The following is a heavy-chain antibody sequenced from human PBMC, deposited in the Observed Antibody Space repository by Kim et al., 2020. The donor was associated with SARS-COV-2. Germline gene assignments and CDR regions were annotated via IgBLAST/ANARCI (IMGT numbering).Heavy chain of an antibody. Sequence: GGSLRLSCAASGFTFSEYYMSWVRQAPGKGLEWVSYISSRGATTYYADSVQGRFTISRDNARNALYLQMSSLRAEDTAVYFCARPDYYDSSGRAPLYGMDVWGQGTTVTVS. CDR2: ISSRGATT. J-gene: IGHJ6*02. V-gene: IGHV3-11*01. CDR1: GFTFSEYY. D-gene: IGHD3-22*01. CDR3: ARPDYYDSSGRAPLYGMDV.